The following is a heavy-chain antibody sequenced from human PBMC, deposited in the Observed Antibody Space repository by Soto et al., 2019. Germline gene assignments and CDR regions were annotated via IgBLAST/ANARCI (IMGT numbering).Heavy chain of an antibody. J-gene: IGHJ6*02. CDR1: GGSISSYY. CDR2: MYNTGST. D-gene: IGHD2-21*02. V-gene: IGHV4-59*01. CDR3: ARDLWGYCGADCYPLDV. Sequence: SETLSLTCTVSGGSISSYYWSWIRQPPGKGLEWIGYMYNTGSTIYNPSLKSRVTFSVDTSNNLFSLKLNSVTAADTAVYYCARDLWGYCGADCYPLDVWGQGTTVTVS.